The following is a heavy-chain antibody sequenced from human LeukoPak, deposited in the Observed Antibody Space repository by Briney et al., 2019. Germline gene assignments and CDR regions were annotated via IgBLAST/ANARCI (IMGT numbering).Heavy chain of an antibody. Sequence: GGSLRLSCAASGFTFSSYWMHWVRQAPGKGLVWVSRINCDGSSTSYADSVKGRFTISRDNAKNTLYLQMNSLRAEDTAVYYCARGCSGGSCYRGFLDYWGQGTLVTVSS. CDR2: INCDGSST. CDR1: GFTFSSYW. V-gene: IGHV3-74*01. J-gene: IGHJ4*02. CDR3: ARGCSGGSCYRGFLDY. D-gene: IGHD2-15*01.